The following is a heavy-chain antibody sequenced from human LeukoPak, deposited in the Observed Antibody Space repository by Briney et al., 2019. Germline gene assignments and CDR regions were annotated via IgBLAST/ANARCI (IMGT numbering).Heavy chain of an antibody. CDR2: IYYSGST. Sequence: SETLSLTCTVSGGSISSSSYYWGWIRQPPGKGLEWIGSIYYSGSTYYNPSLKSRGTISVDTSKNQFSLKLSSVTAADTAVYYCARQAPCGGDCLTYYFDYWGQGTLVTVSS. D-gene: IGHD2-21*02. CDR1: GGSISSSSYY. J-gene: IGHJ4*02. CDR3: ARQAPCGGDCLTYYFDY. V-gene: IGHV4-39*01.